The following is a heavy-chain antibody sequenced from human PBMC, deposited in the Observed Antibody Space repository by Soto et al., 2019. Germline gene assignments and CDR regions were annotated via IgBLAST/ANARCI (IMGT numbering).Heavy chain of an antibody. CDR3: ARGSIVATILFDP. V-gene: IGHV4-59*01. Sequence: ETLSLTCTVSGGSISSYYWNWIRQPPGKGLEWIGYIYYSGSTKYNPSLKSRVTISVDTSKNQISLKLSSVTAADTAVYYCARGSIVATILFDPWGQGTMVTVYS. CDR2: IYYSGST. CDR1: GGSISSYY. D-gene: IGHD5-12*01. J-gene: IGHJ5*02.